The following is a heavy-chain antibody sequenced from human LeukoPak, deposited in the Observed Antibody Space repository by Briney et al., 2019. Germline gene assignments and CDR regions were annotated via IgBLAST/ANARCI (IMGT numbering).Heavy chain of an antibody. J-gene: IGHJ3*02. D-gene: IGHD4-23*01. CDR3: ARALTYYGGTSGVAFDI. Sequence: GRIIPILGIANYAQKFQGRVTITADKSTSTAYMELSSLRSEYTAVYYCARALTYYGGTSGVAFDIWGQGTMVTVSS. CDR2: IIPILGIA. V-gene: IGHV1-69*04.